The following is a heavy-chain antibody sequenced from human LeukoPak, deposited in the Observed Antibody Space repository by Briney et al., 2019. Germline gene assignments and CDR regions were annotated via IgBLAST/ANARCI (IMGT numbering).Heavy chain of an antibody. Sequence: PGRSLRLSCAASGFTFSSYAMHWVRQAPGKGLEWVAVISYDGSNKYYADSVKGRFTISRDNSKNTLYLQMNSLRAEDTAVYYCARDHGSYYYSDYWGQGTLVTVSS. CDR1: GFTFSSYA. CDR2: ISYDGSNK. V-gene: IGHV3-30-3*01. CDR3: ARDHGSYYYSDY. D-gene: IGHD1-26*01. J-gene: IGHJ4*02.